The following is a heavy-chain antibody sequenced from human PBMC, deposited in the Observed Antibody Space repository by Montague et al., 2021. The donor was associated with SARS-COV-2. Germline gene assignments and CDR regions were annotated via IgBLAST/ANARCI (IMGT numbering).Heavy chain of an antibody. J-gene: IGHJ4*02. Sequence: TLSLTCTVSGASISTGIYYWSWIRQPAGKGLEWIGRIRTTGHTDYXXXVESRVFMSVDTSTNQFSLSLTSVTAADTAAYFCARFGSGTLEFDLWGQGTLVTVSS. D-gene: IGHD1-26*01. CDR3: ARFGSGTLEFDL. CDR2: IRTTGHT. V-gene: IGHV4-61*02. CDR1: GASISTGIYY.